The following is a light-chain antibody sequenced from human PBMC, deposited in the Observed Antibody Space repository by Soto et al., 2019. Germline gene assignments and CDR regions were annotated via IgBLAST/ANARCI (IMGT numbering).Light chain of an antibody. Sequence: DIQMTQSPSTLSASLGDRVTITCRASQNINDWLAWYQQKPGKAPRLLIYKASTLESGVPSRFSGSGFGTEFTLTISSLQPDDFATYYCQQYNTYSFTFGPGAKVDIK. J-gene: IGKJ3*01. CDR2: KAS. CDR1: QNINDW. CDR3: QQYNTYSFT. V-gene: IGKV1-5*03.